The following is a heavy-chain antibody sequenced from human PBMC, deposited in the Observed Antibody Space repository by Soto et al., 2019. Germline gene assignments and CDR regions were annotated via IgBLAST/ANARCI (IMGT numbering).Heavy chain of an antibody. CDR1: GGSISGYY. V-gene: IGHV4-59*04. Sequence: SETLSLTCTVSGGSISGYYGSWIRQPPGKGLEWIGNINYSGSTYYNPSLQSRPTISVDTSNNQFSLTLSSVTAADTAVYYCAKLAGYCSGTSCYGNYAMDVWGQGTTVTVSS. CDR3: AKLAGYCSGTSCYGNYAMDV. J-gene: IGHJ6*02. CDR2: INYSGST. D-gene: IGHD2-2*01.